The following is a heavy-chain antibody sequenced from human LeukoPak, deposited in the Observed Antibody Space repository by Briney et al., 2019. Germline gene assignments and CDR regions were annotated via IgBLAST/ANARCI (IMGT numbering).Heavy chain of an antibody. V-gene: IGHV4-34*01. J-gene: IGHJ6*02. CDR3: ARIRIGYYYDSSGYYGDYYGMDV. CDR2: INHSGST. D-gene: IGHD3-22*01. CDR1: GGSFSGYY. Sequence: SETLSLTCAVYGGSFSGYYWSWIRQPPGKGLEWIGEINHSGSTNYNPSLKGRVTISVDTSKNQFSLKLSSVTAADTAVYYCARIRIGYYYDSSGYYGDYYGMDVWGQGTTVTVSS.